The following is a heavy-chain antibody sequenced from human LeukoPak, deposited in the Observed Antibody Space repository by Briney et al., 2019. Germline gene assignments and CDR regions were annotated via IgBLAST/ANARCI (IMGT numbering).Heavy chain of an antibody. D-gene: IGHD3-22*01. V-gene: IGHV4-59*01. CDR2: IYSSGNT. Sequence: SETLSLTCTVSGGPTTSYYWSWIRQTPGKGLEWIGYIYSSGNTNYNPSLKSRVTISVDSSKNQFSMKLSSLTAADTAVYYCARDTSGYRRGSFDYWGQGTLVTVSS. CDR3: ARDTSGYRRGSFDY. J-gene: IGHJ4*02. CDR1: GGPTTSYY.